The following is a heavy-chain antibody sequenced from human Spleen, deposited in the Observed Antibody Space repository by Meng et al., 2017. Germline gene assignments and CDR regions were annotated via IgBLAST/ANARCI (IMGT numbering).Heavy chain of an antibody. J-gene: IGHJ4*02. V-gene: IGHV1-2*02. Sequence: QVQLVQSGTEVKKPGASVKVSCKTFGYTFTGYYMHWVRQAPGQGLEWMGWINPTSGDTNYAQKFQGRFTMTRDTSINTVYMELSRLTSDDTAMYYCTRDRSRYFDYWGQGTLVTVSS. CDR1: GYTFTGYY. CDR2: INPTSGDT. CDR3: TRDRSRYFDY.